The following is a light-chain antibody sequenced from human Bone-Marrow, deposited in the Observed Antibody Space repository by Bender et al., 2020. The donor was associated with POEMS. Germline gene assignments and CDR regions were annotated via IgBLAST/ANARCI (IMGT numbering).Light chain of an antibody. CDR1: SSDVGAYNL. V-gene: IGLV2-23*02. J-gene: IGLJ3*02. CDR2: EVN. CDR3: CSYAGSSIWV. Sequence: QSALTQPASVSGSPGQSITISCTGASSDVGAYNLVSWFQQHPGKAPELMIYEVNKRPSGVSNRFSGSKSGNTASLTISGLQAEDEADFYCCSYAGSSIWVFGGGTKLTVL.